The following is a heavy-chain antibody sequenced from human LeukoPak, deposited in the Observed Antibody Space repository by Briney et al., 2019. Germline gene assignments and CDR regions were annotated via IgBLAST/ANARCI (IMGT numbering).Heavy chain of an antibody. Sequence: GASVKVSCKASGYTFSDYYMHWVRQAPGQGLEWMGWINPNSGGTKYEQKFQGRVTMTRDLSISTVYMELSRLRSDDTAVYYCAREGDVVADVNWFDPWGQGTLVTISS. D-gene: IGHD2-2*01. CDR1: GYTFSDYY. J-gene: IGHJ5*02. CDR2: INPNSGGT. V-gene: IGHV1-2*02. CDR3: AREGDVVADVNWFDP.